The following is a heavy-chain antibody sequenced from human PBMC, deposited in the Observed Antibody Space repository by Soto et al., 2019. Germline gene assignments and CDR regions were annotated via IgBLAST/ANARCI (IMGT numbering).Heavy chain of an antibody. CDR2: INAGNGNT. V-gene: IGHV1-3*01. CDR1: GYIFTSYA. Sequence: ASVKVSCKASGYIFTSYAIHWVRQAPGQRPEWMGWINAGNGNTKYAQNLLDRVTFTRDTSASTVHMELSSPRSEDTAVYYCARGNTAHADYWGQGTLVTVSS. CDR3: ARGNTAHADY. D-gene: IGHD2-2*01. J-gene: IGHJ4*02.